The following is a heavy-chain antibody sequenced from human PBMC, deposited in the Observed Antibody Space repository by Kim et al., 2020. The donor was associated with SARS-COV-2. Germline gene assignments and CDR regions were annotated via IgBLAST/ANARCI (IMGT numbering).Heavy chain of an antibody. D-gene: IGHD5-18*01. V-gene: IGHV4-61*02. CDR3: ARQTAMAYLTFDY. CDR2: IYTSGST. J-gene: IGHJ4*02. CDR1: GGSISSGSYY. Sequence: SETLSLTCTVSGGSISSGSYYWSWIRQPAGKGLEWIGRIYTSGSTNYNPSLKSRVTISVDTSKNQFSLKLSSVTAADTAVYYCARQTAMAYLTFDYWGQGTLVTVSS.